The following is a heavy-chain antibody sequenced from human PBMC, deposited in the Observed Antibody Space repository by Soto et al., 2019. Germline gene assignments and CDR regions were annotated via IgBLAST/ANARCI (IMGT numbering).Heavy chain of an antibody. CDR2: ISSSGSTI. CDR3: ARDRYYYDSSGYEPPFDY. Sequence: PGGSLRLSCAASGFTFSDYYMSWIRQAPGKGLEWVSYISSSGSTIYYADSVKGRFTISRDNAKNSLYLQMNSLRAEDTAVYYCARDRYYYDSSGYEPPFDYWGQGTPVTVSS. CDR1: GFTFSDYY. V-gene: IGHV3-11*01. D-gene: IGHD3-22*01. J-gene: IGHJ4*02.